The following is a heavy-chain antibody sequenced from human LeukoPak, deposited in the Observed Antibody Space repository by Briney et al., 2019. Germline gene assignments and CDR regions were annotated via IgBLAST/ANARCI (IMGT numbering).Heavy chain of an antibody. V-gene: IGHV3-33*06. Sequence: PGGSLRLSCAASGFTFSNAWMSWVRQAPGKGLEWVAVIWYGGSNKYYADSVKGRFTISRDNSKNTLYLQMNSLRAEDTAVYYCAKAAMIVVVIPGYNWFDPWGQGTLVTVSS. CDR3: AKAAMIVVVIPGYNWFDP. D-gene: IGHD3-22*01. J-gene: IGHJ5*02. CDR2: IWYGGSNK. CDR1: GFTFSNAW.